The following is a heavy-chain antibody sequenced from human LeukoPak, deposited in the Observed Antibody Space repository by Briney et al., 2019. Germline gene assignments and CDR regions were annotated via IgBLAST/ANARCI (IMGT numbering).Heavy chain of an antibody. Sequence: SETLSLTCTVSGGSYYWSWIRQPPGTGLEWIGFVYYSWNTNYNPSLKSRVTISLDTSKNQFSLKLRSVTTADTAVYYCARGRYQLDYWGQGTLVTVSS. J-gene: IGHJ4*02. D-gene: IGHD2-2*01. CDR1: GGSYY. CDR2: VYYSWNT. V-gene: IGHV4-59*01. CDR3: ARGRYQLDY.